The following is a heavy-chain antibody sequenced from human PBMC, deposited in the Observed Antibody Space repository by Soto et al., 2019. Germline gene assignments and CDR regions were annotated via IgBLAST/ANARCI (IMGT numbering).Heavy chain of an antibody. Sequence: QVQLVESGGGVVQPGRSLRLSCAASGFTFSSYGMHWVRQAPGKGQEWVAVIWYDGSNKYYADSVKGRFTISRDNSKNTLYLQMNSLRAEDTAVYYCARLWKEPDYWGQGTLVTVSS. D-gene: IGHD1-1*01. CDR1: GFTFSSYG. CDR2: IWYDGSNK. J-gene: IGHJ4*02. V-gene: IGHV3-33*01. CDR3: ARLWKEPDY.